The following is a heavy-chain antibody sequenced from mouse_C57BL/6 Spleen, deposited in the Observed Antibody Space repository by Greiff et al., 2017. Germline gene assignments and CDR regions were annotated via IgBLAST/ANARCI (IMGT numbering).Heavy chain of an antibody. CDR2: ISSGGSYT. CDR1: GFTFSSYG. J-gene: IGHJ2*01. CDR3: ARQHDYQDY. D-gene: IGHD2-4*01. V-gene: IGHV5-6*02. Sequence: DVKLVESGGDLVKPGGSLKLSCAASGFTFSSYGMSWVRQTPDKRLEWVATISSGGSYTYYPDSVKGRFTISRDNAKNTLYLQMSSLKSEDTAMYYCARQHDYQDYWGQGTTLTVSS.